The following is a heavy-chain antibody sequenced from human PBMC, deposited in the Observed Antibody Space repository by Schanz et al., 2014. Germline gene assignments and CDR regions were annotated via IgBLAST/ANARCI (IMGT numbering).Heavy chain of an antibody. Sequence: EVHLLDSGGGLVQPGGSLRLSCAASGFTFSSYAMSWVRQAPGKGLEWVSYVSRSTPDIYYADSVKGRFTMSRDNAKNSVFLQMNSLRAEDTAVYYCARIGGSVFDYWAQGTLVTVSS. CDR3: ARIGGSVFDY. V-gene: IGHV3-48*01. J-gene: IGHJ4*02. CDR1: GFTFSSYA. D-gene: IGHD3-10*01. CDR2: VSRSTPDI.